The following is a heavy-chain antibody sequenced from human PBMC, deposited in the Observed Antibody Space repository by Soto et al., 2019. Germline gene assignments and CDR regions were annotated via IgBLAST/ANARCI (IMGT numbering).Heavy chain of an antibody. D-gene: IGHD3-22*01. V-gene: IGHV4-59*01. CDR2: IYYSGST. J-gene: IGHJ4*02. CDR3: ARMYYYDSSGYYYFDY. Sequence: SETLSLTCTVSGGSISSYYWSWIRQPPGKGLEWIGYIYYSGSTNYNPSLKSRVTISVDTSKNQFSLKLSSVTAADTAVYYCARMYYYDSSGYYYFDYWGQGTLVTVSS. CDR1: GGSISSYY.